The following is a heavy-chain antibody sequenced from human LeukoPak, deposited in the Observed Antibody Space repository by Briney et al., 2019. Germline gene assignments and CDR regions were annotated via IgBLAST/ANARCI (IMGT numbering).Heavy chain of an antibody. Sequence: PSETLSLTCTVFGGSISSSSYYWGWIRQPPGKGLEWIGSIYYSGSTYYNPSLKSRVTISVDTSKNQFSLKLSSVTAADTAVYYCATTDSGSYLGPWSYYFDYWGQGTLVTVSS. D-gene: IGHD1-26*01. J-gene: IGHJ4*02. V-gene: IGHV4-39*01. CDR1: GGSISSSSYY. CDR3: ATTDSGSYLGPWSYYFDY. CDR2: IYYSGST.